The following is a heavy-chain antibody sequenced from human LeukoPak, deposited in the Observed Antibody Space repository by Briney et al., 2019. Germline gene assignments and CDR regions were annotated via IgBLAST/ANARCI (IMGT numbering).Heavy chain of an antibody. J-gene: IGHJ3*02. V-gene: IGHV4-59*01. Sequence: SETLSLTCTVSGGSISSYDWSWIPQPPGKGLEWIGYIYYSGSTNYNPSLKSRVTISVDTSKNQFSLKLSSVTAADTAVYYCARYDYGWGSYRRTVGQHDAFDIWGQGTMVTVSS. CDR1: GGSISSYD. CDR2: IYYSGST. D-gene: IGHD3-16*01. CDR3: ARYDYGWGSYRRTVGQHDAFDI.